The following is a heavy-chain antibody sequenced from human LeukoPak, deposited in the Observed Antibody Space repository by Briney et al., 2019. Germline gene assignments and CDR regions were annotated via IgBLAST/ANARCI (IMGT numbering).Heavy chain of an antibody. CDR3: AKDYNAFDF. V-gene: IGHV3-9*01. Sequence: GRSLRLSCAASGFTFDDYAMHWVRQAPGKGLEWVSGISWNSGSIGYADSVKGRFTISRDNAKNSLYLQMHSLTVEDTAIYFCAKDYNAFDFWGQGTLVTVSS. D-gene: IGHD1-1*01. J-gene: IGHJ4*02. CDR2: ISWNSGSI. CDR1: GFTFDDYA.